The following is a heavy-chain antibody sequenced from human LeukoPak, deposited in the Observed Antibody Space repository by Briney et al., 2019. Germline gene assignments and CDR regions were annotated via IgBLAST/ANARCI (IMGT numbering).Heavy chain of an antibody. CDR2: ISGDGGNI. D-gene: IGHD5-18*01. J-gene: IGHJ5*02. CDR3: AKDRVGGYSYNNWFDP. Sequence: GGSLRLSCAASGFSFSTYTMNWVRQAPGKGLEWVSLISGDGGNIYYADSVKGRFTISRDNSKNSLYLQMNSLRTEDTALYYCAKDRVGGYSYNNWFDPWGQGTLVTVSS. CDR1: GFSFSTYT. V-gene: IGHV3-43*02.